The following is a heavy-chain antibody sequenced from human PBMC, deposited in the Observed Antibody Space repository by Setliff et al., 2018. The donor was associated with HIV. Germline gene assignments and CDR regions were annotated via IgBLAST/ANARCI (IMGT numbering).Heavy chain of an antibody. D-gene: IGHD3-3*01. CDR3: ARDSSEYFDFSSGDFHYLDV. J-gene: IGHJ6*03. CDR2: SNTNSWIP. CDR1: GYSFSRLS. V-gene: IGHV7-4-1*02. Sequence: ASVTVSCKASGYSFSRLSINWVRQAPGQGLEWMGWSNTNSWIPTYAQGFTGRFVFSLDTTVRTAYLEISDLRADDTGVYYCARDSSEYFDFSSGDFHYLDVWGKGTTVTVSS.